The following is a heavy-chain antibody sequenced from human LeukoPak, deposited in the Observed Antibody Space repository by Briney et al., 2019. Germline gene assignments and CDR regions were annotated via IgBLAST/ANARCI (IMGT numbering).Heavy chain of an antibody. Sequence: SVKVSCKASGGTFSNYAISWVRQAPGQGLEWMGRIIPMFGTTNYAQNFQGRVTITADESTSTAYMEVSSLRIEDTAVYYCASVTVTTWAPDGHMDVWGKGTTVTVSS. D-gene: IGHD4-11*01. J-gene: IGHJ6*03. CDR3: ASVTVTTWAPDGHMDV. V-gene: IGHV1-69*15. CDR1: GGTFSNYA. CDR2: IIPMFGTT.